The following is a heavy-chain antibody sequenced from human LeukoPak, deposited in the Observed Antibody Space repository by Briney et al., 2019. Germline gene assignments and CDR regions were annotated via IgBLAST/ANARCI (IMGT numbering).Heavy chain of an antibody. J-gene: IGHJ4*02. CDR2: IYYSGST. CDR1: GGSISSGGYY. D-gene: IGHD6-13*01. V-gene: IGHV4-31*03. CDR3: ARARVGIAAAGTDHFDY. Sequence: SQTLSLTCTVSGGSISSGGYYWSWIRQHPGKGLEWIGYIYYSGSTYYNPSLKSRVTISVDTSKNQFSLKLSSVTAADTAVYYCARARVGIAAAGTDHFDYWGQGTLVTVSS.